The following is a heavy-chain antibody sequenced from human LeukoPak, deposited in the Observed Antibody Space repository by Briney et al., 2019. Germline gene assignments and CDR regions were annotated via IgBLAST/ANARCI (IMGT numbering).Heavy chain of an antibody. CDR3: ASPSRWNHRGGAFDI. D-gene: IGHD1-1*01. CDR2: IYPKSGGT. V-gene: IGHV1-2*02. CDR1: GYTFTGYY. J-gene: IGHJ3*02. Sequence: ASVKVSCKASGYTFTGYYMHWVRQAPGQGLECMGWIYPKSGGTNYAQKFQGGVTITRDTSISTGYMELRTLRSDDTAVYYCASPSRWNHRGGAFDIWGQGTMVTVSS.